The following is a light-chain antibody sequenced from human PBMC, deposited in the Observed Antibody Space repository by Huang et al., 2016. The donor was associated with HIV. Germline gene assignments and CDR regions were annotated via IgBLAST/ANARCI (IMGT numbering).Light chain of an antibody. J-gene: IGKJ2*01. V-gene: IGKV3D-15*01. CDR3: QHYNDWPRT. CDR1: QSLSVN. Sequence: EIVMTQSPATLSVSPGETVALSCRASQSLSVNLAWYQHKPGQTPRLLIYATSIRAAGVPGRFSGSGSGSEFTLTISSLLSEDSAVYYCQHYNDWPRTFGQGTKLEIK. CDR2: ATS.